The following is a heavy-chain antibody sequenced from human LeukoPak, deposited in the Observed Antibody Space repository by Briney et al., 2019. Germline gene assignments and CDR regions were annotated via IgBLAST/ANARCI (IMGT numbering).Heavy chain of an antibody. Sequence: GGSLRLSCAASGFTFSSYSMSWVRQAPGKGLEWVANIKQSGSRKYYADSVKGRFIISRDNAKNSLYPQMNSLRAEDTAVYYCATDLGWITIFGEVWFVPWGQRTQGTLSS. J-gene: IGHJ5*02. V-gene: IGHV3-7*01. CDR1: GFTFSSYS. CDR2: IKQSGSRK. D-gene: IGHD3-3*01. CDR3: ATDLGWITIFGEVWFVP.